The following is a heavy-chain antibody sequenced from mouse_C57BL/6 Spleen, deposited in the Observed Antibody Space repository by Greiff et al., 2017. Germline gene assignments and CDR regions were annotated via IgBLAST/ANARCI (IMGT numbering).Heavy chain of an antibody. CDR3: ARVFGNGERGYGFDY. CDR1: GYTFTSYT. J-gene: IGHJ2*01. D-gene: IGHD2-1*01. Sequence: QVQLQQSGAELARPGASVKMSCKASGYTFTSYTMHWVKQRPGQGLEWIGYINPSSGNTKYNQKFKDKATLTADKSSSTAYMQLSSLTSEDSAVYSWARVFGNGERGYGFDYWGQGTTLTVSS. CDR2: INPSSGNT. V-gene: IGHV1-4*01.